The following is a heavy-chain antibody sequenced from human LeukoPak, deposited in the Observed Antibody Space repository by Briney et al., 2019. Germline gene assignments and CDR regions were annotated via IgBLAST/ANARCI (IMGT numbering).Heavy chain of an antibody. Sequence: GGSLRLSCAASGFTFSSYAMHWVRQAPGKGLEWVAVISYDGSNKYYADSVKGRFTISRDNSKNTLYLQMNSLRAEDTAVYYCARGRAYYYDSSGYNPIDYWGQGTLVTVSS. CDR2: ISYDGSNK. J-gene: IGHJ4*02. CDR3: ARGRAYYYDSSGYNPIDY. CDR1: GFTFSSYA. V-gene: IGHV3-30-3*01. D-gene: IGHD3-22*01.